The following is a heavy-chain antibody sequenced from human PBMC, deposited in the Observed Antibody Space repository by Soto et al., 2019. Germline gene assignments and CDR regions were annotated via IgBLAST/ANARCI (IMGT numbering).Heavy chain of an antibody. CDR2: IYYSGST. CDR1: GGSISSSSYY. J-gene: IGHJ3*02. Sequence: QLQLQESGPGLVKPSETLSLTCTVSGGSISSSSYYWGWIRQPPGKGLEWIGSIYYSGSTYYNPSLKSRVTISVDTSKNQCSLKLSSVTAADTAVYYCARRGYYDSSGYYIYAFDIWGQGTMVTVSS. D-gene: IGHD3-22*01. V-gene: IGHV4-39*01. CDR3: ARRGYYDSSGYYIYAFDI.